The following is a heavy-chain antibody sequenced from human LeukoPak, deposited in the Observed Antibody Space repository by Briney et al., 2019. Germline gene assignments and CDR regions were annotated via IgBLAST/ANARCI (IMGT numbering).Heavy chain of an antibody. CDR2: IKQDGSKK. Sequence: GGSLRLSCVASGFPFSSYWMTWVRQAPGKGLEWVANIKQDGSKKSYVDSVKGRFTISRDNAKNSLYLQMNSLRAEDTAVYYCARGEVGAYDYWGQGTLVTVSS. V-gene: IGHV3-7*01. J-gene: IGHJ4*02. D-gene: IGHD1-26*01. CDR1: GFPFSSYW. CDR3: ARGEVGAYDY.